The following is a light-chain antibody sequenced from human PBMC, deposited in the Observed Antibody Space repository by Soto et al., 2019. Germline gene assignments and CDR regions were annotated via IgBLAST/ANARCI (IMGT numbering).Light chain of an antibody. CDR2: GAS. CDR3: QQYIRWPLT. Sequence: EIGITQSPATLSVSTGERATLSCRASQSVSSNLAWYQQKPGQAPSLLIYGASTRATGTPARFSGSGSGTEFTLTISSLQSEDCAVYYCQQYIRWPLTFGGGTKVDSK. J-gene: IGKJ4*01. CDR1: QSVSSN. V-gene: IGKV3-15*01.